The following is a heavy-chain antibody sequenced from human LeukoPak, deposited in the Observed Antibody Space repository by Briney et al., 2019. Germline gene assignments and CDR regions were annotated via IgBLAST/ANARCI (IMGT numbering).Heavy chain of an antibody. J-gene: IGHJ4*02. CDR3: ARDRIKSGSYYFDY. CDR1: AFTFSDYS. Sequence: PGGSLRLSCAVSAFTFSDYSMNWVRRAPGKGLEWVSYISGRSSTIYYADSVKGRFTISRDNAQNSMYLQMNSLRAEDTAVYYCARDRIKSGSYYFDYWGQGTLVTVSS. V-gene: IGHV3-48*01. D-gene: IGHD2-15*01. CDR2: ISGRSSTI.